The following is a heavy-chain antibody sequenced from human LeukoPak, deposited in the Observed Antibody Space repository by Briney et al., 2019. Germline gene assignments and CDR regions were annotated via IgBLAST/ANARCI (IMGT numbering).Heavy chain of an antibody. CDR1: GYTFTSYG. CDR3: ARRNSGSYLVDI. V-gene: IGHV1-18*01. J-gene: IGHJ3*02. CDR2: ISAYNGNT. Sequence: ASVKVSCKASGYTFTSYGISWVRQAPGQGLEWMGWISAYNGNTNYAQKLQGRVTMTTDTSTSTDYMELRSLRSDDTAVYYCARRNSGSYLVDIWGQGTMVTVSS. D-gene: IGHD1-26*01.